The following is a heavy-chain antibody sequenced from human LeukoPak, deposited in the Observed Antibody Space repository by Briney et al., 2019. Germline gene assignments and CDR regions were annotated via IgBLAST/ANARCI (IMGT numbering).Heavy chain of an antibody. V-gene: IGHV3-33*06. CDR1: GFTFSSYG. Sequence: GGSLRLSCAASGFTFSSYGMHWVRQAPGKGLEWVAVIWYDGSNKYYADSVKGRFTISRDNSKNTLYLQMNSLRAEDTAVYYCAKGGGPGRYYFDYWGQGTLVTVSS. CDR3: AKGGGPGRYYFDY. D-gene: IGHD1-14*01. CDR2: IWYDGSNK. J-gene: IGHJ4*02.